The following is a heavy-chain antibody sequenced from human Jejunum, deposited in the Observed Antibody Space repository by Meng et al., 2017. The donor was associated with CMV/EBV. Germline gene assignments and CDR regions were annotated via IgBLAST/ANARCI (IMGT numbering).Heavy chain of an antibody. V-gene: IGHV3-53*01. CDR3: ARFSIVRTTNAFEI. CDR1: GFTVSSDY. Sequence: SGFTVSSDYMSWVRQAPGKGLEWVSSIYIGSSTDYADSVKGRFTISRDNPNNTLNLQMNNLRAEDTALYYCARFSIVRTTNAFEIWGQGTMVTVSS. D-gene: IGHD1-26*01. CDR2: IYIGSST. J-gene: IGHJ3*02.